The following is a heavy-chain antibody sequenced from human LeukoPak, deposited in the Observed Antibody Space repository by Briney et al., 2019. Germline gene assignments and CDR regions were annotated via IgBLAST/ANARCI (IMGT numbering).Heavy chain of an antibody. CDR3: ARTAKDGYNAFDY. CDR2: INHSGST. J-gene: IGHJ4*02. D-gene: IGHD5-24*01. Sequence: SETLSLTCAVCGGSFSGYYWSWIRQPPGKGLEWIGEINHSGSTNYNPSLKSRVTISVDTSKNQFSLKLSSVTAADTAVYYCARTAKDGYNAFDYWGQGTLVPVSS. CDR1: GGSFSGYY. V-gene: IGHV4-34*01.